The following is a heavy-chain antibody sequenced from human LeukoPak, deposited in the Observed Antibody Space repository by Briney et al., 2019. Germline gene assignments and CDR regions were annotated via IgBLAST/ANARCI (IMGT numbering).Heavy chain of an antibody. CDR2: ISGSSGST. CDR1: GFTFTNYA. D-gene: IGHD2-2*01. J-gene: IGHJ4*02. V-gene: IGHV3-23*01. Sequence: PGGSLRLSCAAPGFTFTNYAMSWVRQAPGKGLEWVSVISGSSGSTYYADSVKGRFTVSRDDSKNTLYVQMNSLGAEDTAIYYCARSASSGPYYLDHWGQGALVTVSS. CDR3: ARSASSGPYYLDH.